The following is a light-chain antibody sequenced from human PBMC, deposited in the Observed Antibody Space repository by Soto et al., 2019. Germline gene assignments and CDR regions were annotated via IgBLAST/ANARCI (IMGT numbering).Light chain of an antibody. CDR1: TSDVGDYNY. V-gene: IGLV2-14*01. J-gene: IGLJ2*01. CDR3: SSYTSTNPLV. Sequence: QSALTQPASVSGSPGQSITISCTGTTSDVGDYNYVSWYQQHPGKAPKLIIYGVSNPPSGIPNRFSGSKSGNTASLTISGLQAEDEADYYCSSYTSTNPLVFGGGTKRTVL. CDR2: GVS.